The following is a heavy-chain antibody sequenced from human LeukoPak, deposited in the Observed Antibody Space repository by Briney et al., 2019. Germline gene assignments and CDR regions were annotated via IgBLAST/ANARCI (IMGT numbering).Heavy chain of an antibody. CDR3: ARDFIGIGGSGMDV. D-gene: IGHD3-16*02. Sequence: GGSLRLSCAASGFTVSSHFMSWVRQAPGKGLEWVSVIYSGGATYYADSVKGRFTISRDISKNTLYLQMSSLRAEDTAVYYCARDFIGIGGSGMDVWGQGTTVTVSS. J-gene: IGHJ6*02. CDR2: IYSGGAT. V-gene: IGHV3-66*01. CDR1: GFTVSSHF.